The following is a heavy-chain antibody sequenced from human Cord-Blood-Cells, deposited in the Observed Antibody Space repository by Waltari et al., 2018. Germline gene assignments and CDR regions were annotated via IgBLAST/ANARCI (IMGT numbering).Heavy chain of an antibody. V-gene: IGHV4-34*01. CDR1: GASFSGYY. Sequence: QVQLQQWGAGLLKPSETLSLTCAVYGASFSGYYWSWIRQPPGKGLEWIGEINHSGSTNYNPSLKSRVTISVDTSKNQFSLKLSSVTAADTAVYYCARVYSGSFLFDYWGQGTLVTVSS. CDR3: ARVYSGSFLFDY. D-gene: IGHD1-26*01. J-gene: IGHJ4*02. CDR2: INHSGST.